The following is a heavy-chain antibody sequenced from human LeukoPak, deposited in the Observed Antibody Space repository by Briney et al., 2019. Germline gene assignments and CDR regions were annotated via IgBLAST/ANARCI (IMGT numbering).Heavy chain of an antibody. D-gene: IGHD3-22*01. Sequence: PGGSLRLSCAASGFTFSSYAMSWVRQVPGKGLEWVSVISAAGDKTYYADSVKGRFTISRDNSKSTLCLQMNSLRVEDTAAYYCAKMGLYNYDSSVPSDIWGQGTVVTVSS. CDR3: AKMGLYNYDSSVPSDI. J-gene: IGHJ3*02. CDR2: ISAAGDKT. V-gene: IGHV3-23*01. CDR1: GFTFSSYA.